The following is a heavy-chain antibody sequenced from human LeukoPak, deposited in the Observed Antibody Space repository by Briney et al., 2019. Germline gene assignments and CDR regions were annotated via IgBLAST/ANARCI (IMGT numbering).Heavy chain of an antibody. CDR1: GGSISSYY. CDR2: IYHSGST. Sequence: SETLSLTCTVSGGSISSYYWSWIRQPPGKGLEWIGYIYHSGSTNYNPSLKSRVTISVDTSKNHFSLKLNSVTAADTAVYYCARERYGSTSRYVDYWGQGTLVTVSS. J-gene: IGHJ4*02. CDR3: ARERYGSTSRYVDY. D-gene: IGHD2-2*01. V-gene: IGHV4-59*01.